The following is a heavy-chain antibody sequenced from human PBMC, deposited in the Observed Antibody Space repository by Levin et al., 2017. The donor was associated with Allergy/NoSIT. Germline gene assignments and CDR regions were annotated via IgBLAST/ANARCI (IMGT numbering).Heavy chain of an antibody. J-gene: IGHJ4*02. D-gene: IGHD2-15*01. CDR2: IGSGTK. V-gene: IGHV3-11*01. CDR3: ARAPGYCSGGSCFDF. Sequence: GGSLRLSCATSGFTFGDYYMSWIRQAPGKGLEWVSDIGSGTKHYAESVKGRFTISRDNDKNSLYLQMNNLRAEDTAVYYCARAPGYCSGGSCFDFWCPGTLVTVSS. CDR1: GFTFGDYY.